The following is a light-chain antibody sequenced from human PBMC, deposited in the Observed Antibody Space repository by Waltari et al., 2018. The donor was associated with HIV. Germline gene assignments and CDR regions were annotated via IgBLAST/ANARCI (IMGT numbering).Light chain of an antibody. V-gene: IGKV3-15*01. CDR2: VAS. CDR1: QTIGIN. CDR3: QEYNSWPPRYT. J-gene: IGKJ2*01. Sequence: EIVMTQSPATLSVSPGERGIVSCRASQTIGINLAWYQQKPGQGPRLLIYVASTRATGIPGRFNGTGSGTDFTLTISSLQSEDFAFYYCQEYNSWPPRYTSGQGTKVEMK.